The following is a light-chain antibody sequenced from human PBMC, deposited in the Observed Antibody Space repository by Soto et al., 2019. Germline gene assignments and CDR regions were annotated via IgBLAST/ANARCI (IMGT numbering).Light chain of an antibody. CDR2: LTS. CDR1: QDISKS. CDR3: QQYDSVPYT. V-gene: IGKV1-33*01. J-gene: IGKJ2*01. Sequence: DIQMTQSPSSLSASVGDRVTITCQASQDISKSLNWYQQKPGQAPKLLIYLTSNLERGVPTRFSGSGSGTDFFLPISSLQPADFARYFCQQYDSVPYTFGQGTMLDMK.